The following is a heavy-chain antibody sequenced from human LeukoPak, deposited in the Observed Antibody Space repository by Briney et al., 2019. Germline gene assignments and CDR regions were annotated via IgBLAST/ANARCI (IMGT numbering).Heavy chain of an antibody. Sequence: GGSLRLSCAASGFTFSSYSMNWVRQAPGKGLEWVSAISGSGGSTYYADSVKGRFTISRDNSKNTLYLQMNSLRAEDTAVYYCATKSGTYFDYWGQGTLVTVSS. D-gene: IGHD1-26*01. CDR2: ISGSGGST. J-gene: IGHJ4*02. CDR3: ATKSGTYFDY. V-gene: IGHV3-23*01. CDR1: GFTFSSYS.